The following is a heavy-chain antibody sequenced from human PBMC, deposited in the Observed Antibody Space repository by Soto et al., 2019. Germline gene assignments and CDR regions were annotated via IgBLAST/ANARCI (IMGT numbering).Heavy chain of an antibody. V-gene: IGHV3-30*03. Sequence: GGSLRLSCAASGFTFSSYGMHWIRQAPGKGLEWLAVISYDGNNKYYSVSVKGRFSISRDNYKNTLYLQMNSLRAEDTAVYYCARGGVFFFAAPTNPFDYWGQGTLVTVSS. CDR3: ARGGVFFFAAPTNPFDY. J-gene: IGHJ4*02. D-gene: IGHD3-10*01. CDR1: GFTFSSYG. CDR2: ISYDGNNK.